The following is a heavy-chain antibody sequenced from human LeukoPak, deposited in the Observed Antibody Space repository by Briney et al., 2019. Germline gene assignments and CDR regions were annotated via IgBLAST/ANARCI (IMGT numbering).Heavy chain of an antibody. CDR1: GFSFRSNG. J-gene: IGHJ4*02. CDR3: AKDLSYSCDY. CDR2: ISYDGSTK. V-gene: IGHV3-30*02. Sequence: GGSLRLSCAASGFSFRSNGMHWVRQAPGRGLEWVAYISYDGSTKYYADSVKGRFTVSRDNSKNTVCLQMNSLRTEDTAVYFCAKDLSYSCDYWGQGNLVTASS. D-gene: IGHD3-16*02.